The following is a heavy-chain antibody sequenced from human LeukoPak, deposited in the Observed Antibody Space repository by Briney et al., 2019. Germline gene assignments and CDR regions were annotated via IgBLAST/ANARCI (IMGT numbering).Heavy chain of an antibody. J-gene: IGHJ4*02. CDR3: ASSLDPHIVATDMYYFDY. D-gene: IGHD5-12*01. CDR2: IIPIFGTA. CDR1: GGTFSSYA. Sequence: SVKVSCKASGGTFSSYAISWVRQAPGQGLEWMGGIIPIFGTANYAQKFQGRVTITADESTSTAYMELSSLRSEDTAVYYCASSLDPHIVATDMYYFDYWRQGTLVTVSS. V-gene: IGHV1-69*13.